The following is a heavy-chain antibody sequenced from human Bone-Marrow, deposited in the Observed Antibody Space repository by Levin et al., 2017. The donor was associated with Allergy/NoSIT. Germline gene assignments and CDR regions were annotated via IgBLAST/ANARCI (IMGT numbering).Heavy chain of an antibody. J-gene: IGHJ6*02. Sequence: PGGSLRLSCSVYGRSLSGNYWTWIRQAPGKGLEWIGEISQSGNTNYNPSLKTRVTISLDMSKNQFSLRLTSVTAADTALYYCAKINVRGVLIFRGMDVWGQGTTVTVSS. D-gene: IGHD3-10*02. V-gene: IGHV4-34*01. CDR1: GRSLSGNY. CDR3: AKINVRGVLIFRGMDV. CDR2: ISQSGNT.